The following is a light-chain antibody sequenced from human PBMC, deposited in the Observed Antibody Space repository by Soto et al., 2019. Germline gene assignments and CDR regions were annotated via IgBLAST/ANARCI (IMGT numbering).Light chain of an antibody. CDR2: DAS. CDR1: QSVSSSY. V-gene: IGKV3D-20*02. CDR3: HQRQYWPPIT. Sequence: EIVLTQSPATLSLSQGERATLSCRAIQSVSSSYLAWYQQKPGQAPRLLIYDASNRATGIPARFSGSGSGTDFTLTISSLEPEDFAVYYCHQRQYWPPITFGQGTRLEIK. J-gene: IGKJ5*01.